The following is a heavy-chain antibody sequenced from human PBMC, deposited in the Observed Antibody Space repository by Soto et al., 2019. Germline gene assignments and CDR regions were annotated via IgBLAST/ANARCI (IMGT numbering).Heavy chain of an antibody. CDR3: ARQPRVTWIRNKYYFDY. D-gene: IGHD5-18*01. CDR1: GYTFTSYG. CDR2: ISAYNGHT. J-gene: IGHJ4*02. V-gene: IGHV1-18*01. Sequence: QVQLVQSGAEVKKPGASVKVSCKASGYTFTSYGISWVRQAPGQGLEWLGWISAYNGHTNYAQKLQGRVTMTTDTSTRTAYMGLCRLRSDDTAVYYCARQPRVTWIRNKYYFDYSGQGTLVTVSS.